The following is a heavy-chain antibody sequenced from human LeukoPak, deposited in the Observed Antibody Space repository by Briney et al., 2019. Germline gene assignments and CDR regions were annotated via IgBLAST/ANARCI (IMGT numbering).Heavy chain of an antibody. CDR2: INHSGST. CDR3: AGSAADTHMDV. D-gene: IGHD6-25*01. CDR1: GGSFSGYY. V-gene: IGHV4-34*01. Sequence: PSETLSLTCAVYGGSFSGYYWSWIRQPPGKGLEWIGEINHSGSTNYNPSLKSRVTISVDTSKNQFSLKLSSVTAADTAVYYCAGSAADTHMDVWGKGTTVTISS. J-gene: IGHJ6*03.